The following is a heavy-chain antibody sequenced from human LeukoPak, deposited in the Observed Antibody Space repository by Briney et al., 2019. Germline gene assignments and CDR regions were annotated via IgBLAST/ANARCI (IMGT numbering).Heavy chain of an antibody. CDR3: AKDHPPYYDTGEGMDV. J-gene: IGHJ6*02. V-gene: IGHV3-30*18. D-gene: IGHD1-26*01. Sequence: HPGGSLRLSCAASGFTFSSYGMHWVRQAPGKGLEWVAVISYDGSNKYYADSVKGRFTISRDNSKNTLYLQMNSLRAEDTAVYYCAKDHPPYYDTGEGMDVWGQGTTVTVSS. CDR1: GFTFSSYG. CDR2: ISYDGSNK.